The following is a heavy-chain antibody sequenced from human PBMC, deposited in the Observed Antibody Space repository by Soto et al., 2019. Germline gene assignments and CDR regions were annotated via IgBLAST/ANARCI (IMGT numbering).Heavy chain of an antibody. J-gene: IGHJ4*02. CDR2: VYSGGST. D-gene: IGHD3-22*01. Sequence: HGGCMGISSAASGFTVISNYMSWVRQALGKGLEWVSVVYSGGSTYYADSVKGRFTISRDSSKNTLYLQMNSLRAEDTAVYYCARDVGQYYDSSPAGHFDYWGRGTLVTVSS. CDR3: ARDVGQYYDSSPAGHFDY. CDR1: GFTVISNY. V-gene: IGHV3-53*01.